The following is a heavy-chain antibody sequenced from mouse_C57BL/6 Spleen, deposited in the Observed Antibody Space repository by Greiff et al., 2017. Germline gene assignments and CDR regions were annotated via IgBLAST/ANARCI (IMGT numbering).Heavy chain of an antibody. CDR1: GYTFTDYE. CDR3: TRSRTGTRENFDY. V-gene: IGHV1-15*01. Sequence: QVQLQQSGAELVRPGASVTLSCKASGYTFTDYEMHWVKQTPVHGLEWIGAIDPETGGTAYNQKFKGKAILTADQSSSTAYMELRSLTSEDSAVYYCTRSRTGTRENFDYWGQGTTLTVSS. J-gene: IGHJ2*01. CDR2: IDPETGGT. D-gene: IGHD4-1*01.